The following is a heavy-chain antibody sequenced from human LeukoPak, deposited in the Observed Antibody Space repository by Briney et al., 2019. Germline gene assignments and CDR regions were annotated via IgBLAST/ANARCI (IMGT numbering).Heavy chain of an antibody. CDR2: INHSGST. CDR3: ARGVTPNY. Sequence: GSLRLSCAASGFIFSSYNLNWVRQAPGKGLEWIGEINHSGSTNYNPSLKSRVTISVDTSKNQFSLKLSSVTAADTAVYYCARGVTPNYWGQGTLVTVSS. J-gene: IGHJ4*02. D-gene: IGHD4-23*01. V-gene: IGHV4-34*01. CDR1: GFIFSSYN.